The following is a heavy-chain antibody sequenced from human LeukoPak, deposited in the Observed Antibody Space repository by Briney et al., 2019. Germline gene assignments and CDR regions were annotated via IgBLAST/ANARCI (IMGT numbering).Heavy chain of an antibody. CDR3: ASTCGSTGEFVFGY. CDR1: GGSNSSSNW. CDR2: IYHSGST. V-gene: IGHV4-4*02. D-gene: IGHD3-16*01. Sequence: SGTLSLTCAVSGGSNSSSNWWSWVRQPPGKGLEWIGEIYHSGSTNYNPSLKSRVTISVDKSKNQFALKVSSVTAADTGVYYCASTCGSTGEFVFGYLGQGSMVTV. J-gene: IGHJ4*02.